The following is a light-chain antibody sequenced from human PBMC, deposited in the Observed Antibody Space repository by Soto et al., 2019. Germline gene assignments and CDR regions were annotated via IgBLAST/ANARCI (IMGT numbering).Light chain of an antibody. Sequence: EIVLTQSPGTLSLSPGERATLSCRASQTVRNNYLAWYQQKPGQAPRLLIYDASTRATGVPARFSGSGSGTEFTLTISGLQSEDFAVYYCQHYINWPPETFGQGTKVDIK. CDR2: DAS. J-gene: IGKJ1*01. CDR1: QTVRNN. CDR3: QHYINWPPET. V-gene: IGKV3-15*01.